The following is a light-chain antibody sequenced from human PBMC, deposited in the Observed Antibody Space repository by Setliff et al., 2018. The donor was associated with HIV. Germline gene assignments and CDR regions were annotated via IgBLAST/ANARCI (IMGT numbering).Light chain of an antibody. Sequence: QSALAQPAYVSGSPRQSITISCTGTSSDVGGYNYVSWYQQHPGKAPKLIIYEVTNRPSGVSNRFSGSKSGNTASLTISGLQAEDEADYYCSSYRSSDTGVFGTGTKVTVL. CDR3: SSYRSSDTGV. J-gene: IGLJ1*01. CDR1: SSDVGGYNY. CDR2: EVT. V-gene: IGLV2-14*01.